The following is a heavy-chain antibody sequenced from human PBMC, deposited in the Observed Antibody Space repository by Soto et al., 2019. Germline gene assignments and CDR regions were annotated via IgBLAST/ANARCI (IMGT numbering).Heavy chain of an antibody. CDR1: GYTFTSYG. V-gene: IGHV1-18*01. CDR2: ISAYNGNT. D-gene: IGHD5-12*01. J-gene: IGHJ6*02. Sequence: ASVKVSCKASGYTFTSYGISWVRHAPGQGLEWMGWISAYNGNTNYAQKLQGRVTMTTDTSTSTAYMELRSLRSDDTAVYYCARVPGGYDYYYYYGMDVWGQGTTVTVSS. CDR3: ARVPGGYDYYYYYGMDV.